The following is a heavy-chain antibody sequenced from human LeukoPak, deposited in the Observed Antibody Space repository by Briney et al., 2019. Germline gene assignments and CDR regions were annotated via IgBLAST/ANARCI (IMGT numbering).Heavy chain of an antibody. CDR3: VGLLMTTVPSTDRRFDP. V-gene: IGHV1-69*05. D-gene: IGHD4-11*01. CDR2: IIPICGTA. CDR1: GGTFSSYA. Sequence: ASVKVSCKASGGTFSSYAISWVRQAPGQGLEWMGGIIPICGTANYAQKFQRRVTITTDESTSTAYMELSSLRSEDTAVYYCVGLLMTTVPSTDRRFDPWGQGTLVTVSS. J-gene: IGHJ5*02.